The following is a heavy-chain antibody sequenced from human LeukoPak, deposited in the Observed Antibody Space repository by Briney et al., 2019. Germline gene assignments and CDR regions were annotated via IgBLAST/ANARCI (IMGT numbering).Heavy chain of an antibody. V-gene: IGHV3-30*18. CDR2: ISYDGSNK. CDR1: GFTFSSYG. Sequence: GGSLRLSCAASGFTFSSYGMHWVRQAPGKGLEWVAVISYDGSNKYYADSVKGRFTISRDNSKNTLYLQMNSLRAEDTAVYYCAKDSSGWYRKGYFDLWGRGTLVTVSS. D-gene: IGHD6-19*01. J-gene: IGHJ2*01. CDR3: AKDSSGWYRKGYFDL.